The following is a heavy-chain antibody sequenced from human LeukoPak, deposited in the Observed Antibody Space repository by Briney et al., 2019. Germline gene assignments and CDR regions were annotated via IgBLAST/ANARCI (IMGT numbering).Heavy chain of an antibody. V-gene: IGHV4-34*01. CDR3: ARGRGLYSYGSYYFDY. D-gene: IGHD5-18*01. CDR1: GGSFSGYY. J-gene: IGHJ4*02. Sequence: SETLSLTCAVYGGSFSGYYWSWIRQPPGKGLEWIGEINHSGSTNYNPSLKSRVTISVDTSKNQFSLKLSSVTAADTAVYYCARGRGLYSYGSYYFDYWGQGTLVTVS. CDR2: INHSGST.